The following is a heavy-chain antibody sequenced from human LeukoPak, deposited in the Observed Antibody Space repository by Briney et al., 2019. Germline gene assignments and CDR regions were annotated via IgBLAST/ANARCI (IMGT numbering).Heavy chain of an antibody. CDR1: GYSFTSYW. V-gene: IGHV5-10-1*01. Sequence: GESLKISCKGSGYSFTSYWISWVRQMPGKGLEWMGRIDPSDSYTNYSPSFQGHVTISADKSISTAYLQWSSLKASDTAMYYCASGYSSGWNFDYWGQGTLVTVSS. CDR3: ASGYSSGWNFDY. J-gene: IGHJ4*02. D-gene: IGHD6-19*01. CDR2: IDPSDSYT.